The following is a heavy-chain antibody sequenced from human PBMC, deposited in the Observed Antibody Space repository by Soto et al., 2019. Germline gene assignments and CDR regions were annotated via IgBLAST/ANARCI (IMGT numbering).Heavy chain of an antibody. J-gene: IGHJ4*02. CDR1: GGSISSGGYS. CDR3: AREGSGYDHTFFDY. D-gene: IGHD5-12*01. CDR2: IYYSGST. Sequence: PSETLSLTCAVSGGSISSGGYSWSWIRQPPGKGLEWIGYIYYSGSTYYNPSLKSRVTISVDTSKSQFSLKLSSVTAADTAVYYCAREGSGYDHTFFDYWGQGTLVTVSS. V-gene: IGHV4-30-2*05.